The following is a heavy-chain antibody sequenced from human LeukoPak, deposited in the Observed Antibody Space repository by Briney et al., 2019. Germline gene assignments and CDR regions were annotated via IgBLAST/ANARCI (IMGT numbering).Heavy chain of an antibody. CDR3: ARGGWQQLDY. J-gene: IGHJ4*02. V-gene: IGHV4-59*01. CDR2: IHYSGST. Sequence: SETLSLTCTVSGGSISSYYWSWIRQSPGKGLEWIGYIHYSGSTNYNPSLKSRVTISVDTSKSQFSLKLSSLTAADTAVYYCARGGWQQLDYWGQGTPVTVSS. D-gene: IGHD6-13*01. CDR1: GGSISSYY.